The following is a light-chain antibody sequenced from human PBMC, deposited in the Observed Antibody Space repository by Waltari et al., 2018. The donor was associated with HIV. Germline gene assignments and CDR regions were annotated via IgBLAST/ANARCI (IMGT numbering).Light chain of an antibody. J-gene: IGLJ3*02. V-gene: IGLV2-14*01. Sequence: QSALTQPASVSGSPGQSITISCTGTSSDVGGYNYVSWYQQHPGKAPKLMIFEVSNRPSGVSNRFYVSKSGNTASLTISGLQAEDEADYYCSSYTSSSPWVFGGGTKLTVL. CDR2: EVS. CDR3: SSYTSSSPWV. CDR1: SSDVGGYNY.